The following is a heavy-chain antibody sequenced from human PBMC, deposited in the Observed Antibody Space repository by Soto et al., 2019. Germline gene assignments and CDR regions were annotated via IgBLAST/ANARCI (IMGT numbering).Heavy chain of an antibody. J-gene: IGHJ4*02. D-gene: IGHD2-15*01. CDR2: IIPIFDTT. Sequence: QVQLVQAGAELKKPGSSVKVSCKASGGTLSNYVINWVRQAPGQGLEWMGDIIPIFDTTHYAQNFQGRVTINADEPTATDYMELSSLRSEHTRVYYCARDQRRPGTYGGKALDSWGQGTLVTVSS. CDR3: ARDQRRPGTYGGKALDS. V-gene: IGHV1-69*12. CDR1: GGTLSNYV.